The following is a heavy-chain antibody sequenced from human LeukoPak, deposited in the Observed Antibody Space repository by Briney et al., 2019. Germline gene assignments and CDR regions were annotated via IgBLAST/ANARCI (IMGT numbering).Heavy chain of an antibody. CDR2: ISSSGRNL. CDR1: GFPYNDYH. J-gene: IGHJ4*02. CDR3: ARRLGGRYCSSTSCHIDY. D-gene: IGHD2-2*02. V-gene: IGHV3-11*01. Sequence: GGPLRLSCAASGFPYNDYHMLWIRQARGKAREGVSYISSSGRNLYYADSVKGRFTISRDNAKNALYLQMNSLRAEDTAVYYCARRLGGRYCSSTSCHIDYGGKGTLDTVSS.